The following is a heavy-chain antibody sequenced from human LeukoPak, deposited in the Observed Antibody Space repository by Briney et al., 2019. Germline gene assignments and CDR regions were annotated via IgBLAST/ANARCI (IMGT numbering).Heavy chain of an antibody. CDR2: INPNSGGT. Sequence: ASVKVSCKASGYTFTGYYMHWVRQAPGQGLEWMGWINPNSGGTNYAQKLQGRVTMTTDTSTSTAYMELRSLRSDDTAVYYCARDPDSSSWNDAFDIWGQGTMVTVSS. D-gene: IGHD6-13*01. J-gene: IGHJ3*02. CDR3: ARDPDSSSWNDAFDI. CDR1: GYTFTGYY. V-gene: IGHV1-2*02.